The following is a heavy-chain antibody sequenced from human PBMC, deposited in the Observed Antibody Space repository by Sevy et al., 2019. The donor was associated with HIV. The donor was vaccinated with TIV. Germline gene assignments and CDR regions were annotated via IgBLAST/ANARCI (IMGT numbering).Heavy chain of an antibody. CDR1: GFTFSSYS. J-gene: IGHJ6*03. CDR2: ISSSSSYI. D-gene: IGHD6-13*01. V-gene: IGHV3-21*01. Sequence: GGSLRLSCAASGFTFSSYSMNWVRQAPGKGLEWVSSISSSSSYIYYADSVKGRFTISRDNAKNSLYLQMNSLRAEDTAVYYCASVGSSSYYDYYMDVWGKGTTVTVSS. CDR3: ASVGSSSYYDYYMDV.